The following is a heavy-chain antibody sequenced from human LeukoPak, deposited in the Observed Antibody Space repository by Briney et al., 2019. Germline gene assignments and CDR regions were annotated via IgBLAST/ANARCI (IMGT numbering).Heavy chain of an antibody. Sequence: SETLSLTCTVSGGSISSGSYYWSWIRQPAGKGLEWIGRIYTSGSTNYNPSLKSRVTISVDTSKNQFSLKLSSVTAADTAVYYCARDAGTMVRGRHTEMYNWFDPWGQGTLVTVSS. CDR2: IYTSGST. V-gene: IGHV4-61*02. J-gene: IGHJ5*02. CDR1: GGSISSGSYY. D-gene: IGHD3-10*01. CDR3: ARDAGTMVRGRHTEMYNWFDP.